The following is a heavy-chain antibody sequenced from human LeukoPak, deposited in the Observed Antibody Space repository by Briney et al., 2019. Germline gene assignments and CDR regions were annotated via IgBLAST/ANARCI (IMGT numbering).Heavy chain of an antibody. CDR2: IWSDGSNK. Sequence: GGSLTLSCAASGFTFSTYVMHWVRQAPGRGLGWVTAIWSDGSNKYYADSVKGRFTISRDNSKNTLYLQMSGLRADDTAVYYCAREGHLNYCDYWGQGTLVTASS. V-gene: IGHV3-33*01. J-gene: IGHJ4*02. CDR3: AREGHLNYCDY. CDR1: GFTFSTYV.